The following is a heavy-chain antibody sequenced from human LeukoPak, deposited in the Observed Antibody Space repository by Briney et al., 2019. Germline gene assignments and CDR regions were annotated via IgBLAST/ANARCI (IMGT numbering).Heavy chain of an antibody. CDR1: GFTFSSYE. Sequence: GGSLRLSCAASGFTFSSYEMNWVRQAPGKGLEWVSYISSSGSTIYYADSVKGRFTISRDNAKNSLYLQMNSLRAEDTAVYYCARKYGSWLDYWGQGTLVTVSP. J-gene: IGHJ4*02. CDR2: ISSSGSTI. CDR3: ARKYGSWLDY. V-gene: IGHV3-48*03. D-gene: IGHD6-13*01.